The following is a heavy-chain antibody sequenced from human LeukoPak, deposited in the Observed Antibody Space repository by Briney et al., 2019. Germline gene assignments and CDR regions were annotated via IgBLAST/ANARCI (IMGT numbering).Heavy chain of an antibody. D-gene: IGHD3-3*01. CDR1: GFTFSSYS. CDR2: ISSSSSYI. CDR3: ARDRGRVLDV. J-gene: IGHJ6*02. Sequence: GGSLRLSCAASGFTFSSYSMNWVRQAPGKGLEWVSSISSSSSYISYADSVKGRFTISRDNAKNSLYLQMNSLRAENTAVYYCARDRGRVLDVWGQGTTVTVSS. V-gene: IGHV3-21*01.